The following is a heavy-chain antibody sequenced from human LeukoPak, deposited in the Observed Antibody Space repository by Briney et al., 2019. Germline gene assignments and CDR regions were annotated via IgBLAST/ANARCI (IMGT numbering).Heavy chain of an antibody. D-gene: IGHD5-12*01. J-gene: IGHJ6*02. Sequence: SETLSLTCTVSGGSISSYYWSWIRQPPGKGLEWIGYIYYSGSTNYNPSLKSRVTISEDTSKNQFSLKLSSVTAADTAVYYCARTDIVADYYYYGMDVWGQGTTVTVSS. CDR2: IYYSGST. CDR3: ARTDIVADYYYYGMDV. V-gene: IGHV4-59*08. CDR1: GGSISSYY.